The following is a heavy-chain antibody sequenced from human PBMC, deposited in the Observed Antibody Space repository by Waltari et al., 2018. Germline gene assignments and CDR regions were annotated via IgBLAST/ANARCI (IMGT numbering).Heavy chain of an antibody. CDR1: GFTFSYHC. D-gene: IGHD5-18*01. CDR3: ARDGPLQIQSWYSFDY. Sequence: QVQLVESGGGVVHPGRSLRLSCEASGFTFSYHCLHWVGQAPGKGLEWVAGISYDGSDEYYADSVRGRFTISRDDSKDTVNLQMNSLRPEDTAVYYCARDGPLQIQSWYSFDYWGQGTLVTVSS. V-gene: IGHV3-30*07. J-gene: IGHJ4*02. CDR2: ISYDGSDE.